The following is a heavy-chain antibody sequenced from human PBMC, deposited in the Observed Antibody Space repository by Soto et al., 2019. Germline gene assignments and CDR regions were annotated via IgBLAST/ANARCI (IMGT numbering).Heavy chain of an antibody. CDR3: ARDSGYCTRKSYCFNY. D-gene: IGHD6-25*01. CDR2: ISGSGGST. J-gene: IGHJ4*02. CDR1: GFTFSSYA. Sequence: PGGSLRLSCAASGFTFSSYAMSWVRQAPGKGLEWVSAISGSGGSTYYADSVKGRFTISRDNAKNTLYLQMDSLRAEDTAVYYCARDSGYCTRKSYCFNYWGQGTLVTVSS. V-gene: IGHV3-23*01.